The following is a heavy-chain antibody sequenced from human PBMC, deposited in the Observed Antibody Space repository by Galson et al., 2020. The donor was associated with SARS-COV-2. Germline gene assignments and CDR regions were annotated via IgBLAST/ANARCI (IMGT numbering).Heavy chain of an antibody. V-gene: IGHV1-18*01. J-gene: IGHJ4*02. D-gene: IGHD2-2*01. Sequence: ASVKVSCKASGYTFSTSGISWVRQAPGQGLEWMAWISVYNGNTNFAPKFQGRVTMTTDTSTSTAYMELRSLRSDDTAVYYCARAGYCSMTSCNDFDHWGQGTLVTVSS. CDR3: ARAGYCSMTSCNDFDH. CDR1: GYTFSTSG. CDR2: ISVYNGNT.